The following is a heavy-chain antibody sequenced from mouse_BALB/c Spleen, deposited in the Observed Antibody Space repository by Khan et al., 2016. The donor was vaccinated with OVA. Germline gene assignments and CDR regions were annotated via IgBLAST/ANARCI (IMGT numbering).Heavy chain of an antibody. J-gene: IGHJ1*01. CDR1: GYTFISYY. CDR3: AISYYGSYWYFDV. Sequence: VQLQESGPELVKPGASVKMSCKASGYTFISYYIHWVKQRPGQGLEWIGWIYPGDGRTKNNEKFKDKITLTADKSSSTAYMMLSSLTSEDSAIYFRAISYYGSYWYFDVWGAGTTVTVSS. D-gene: IGHD1-1*01. V-gene: IGHV1S56*01. CDR2: IYPGDGRT.